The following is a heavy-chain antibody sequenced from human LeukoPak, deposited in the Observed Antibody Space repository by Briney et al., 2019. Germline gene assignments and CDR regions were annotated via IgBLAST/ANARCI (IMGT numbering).Heavy chain of an antibody. CDR1: GFTLSSYW. D-gene: IGHD5-18*01. V-gene: IGHV3-7*04. Sequence: HPGGSLRLTCAASGFTLSSYWMTWVRQAPGKGLEWVAKIKYGGSKKYYADAVKGRFTISRDNAKNSLYLQMDILGAEGTAVYFCARAEGYSYAFYFVYWGQGTLVTVSS. CDR2: IKYGGSKK. CDR3: ARAEGYSYAFYFVY. J-gene: IGHJ4*02.